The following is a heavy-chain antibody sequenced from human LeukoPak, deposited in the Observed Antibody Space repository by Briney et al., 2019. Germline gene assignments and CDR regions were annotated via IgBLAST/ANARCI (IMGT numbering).Heavy chain of an antibody. CDR2: IIPIFGTA. V-gene: IGHV1-69*01. J-gene: IGHJ4*02. Sequence: GASVKVSCKASGGTSSSYAISWVRQAPGQGLEWMGGIIPIFGTANYAQKFQGRVTITADESTSTAYMELSSLRSEDTAVYYCARGPPSLYFDYWGQGTLVTVSS. CDR3: ARGPPSLYFDY. CDR1: GGTSSSYA. D-gene: IGHD6-6*01.